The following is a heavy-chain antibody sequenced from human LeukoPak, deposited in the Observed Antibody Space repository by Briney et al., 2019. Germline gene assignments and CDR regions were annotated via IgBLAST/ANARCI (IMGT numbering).Heavy chain of an antibody. CDR1: GYTFTGYC. Sequence: ASVKVSCKASGYTFTGYCMHWVRQATGQGLEWVGWMNPNSGNTGYAQKFQGRVTITRNTSISTAYMELSSLRSEDTAVYYCARDGYNYGFYYYYYYMDVWGKGTTVTVSS. CDR3: ARDGYNYGFYYYYYYMDV. J-gene: IGHJ6*03. CDR2: MNPNSGNT. V-gene: IGHV1-8*03. D-gene: IGHD5-18*01.